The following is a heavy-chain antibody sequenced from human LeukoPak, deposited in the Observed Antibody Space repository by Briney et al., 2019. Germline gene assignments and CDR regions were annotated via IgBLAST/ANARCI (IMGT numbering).Heavy chain of an antibody. Sequence: GGSLRLSCAASKFTFKTYNMNWVRQAPGKGLEWVSSIGSSSRYISYADSVKGRFTISRDNAKNSLYLQMNSLRAEDTAVYYCARGAVRGATDYWGQGTLVTVSS. J-gene: IGHJ4*02. CDR1: KFTFKTYN. V-gene: IGHV3-21*04. D-gene: IGHD3-10*01. CDR3: ARGAVRGATDY. CDR2: IGSSSRYI.